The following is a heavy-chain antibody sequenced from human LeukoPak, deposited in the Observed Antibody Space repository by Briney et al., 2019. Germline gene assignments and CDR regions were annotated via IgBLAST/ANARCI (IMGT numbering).Heavy chain of an antibody. D-gene: IGHD6-19*01. J-gene: IGHJ4*02. Sequence: GGSLRLSCTASGFIFSNYGMNWVRQAPGKGLEWISYIRGNSETIHYADSVKGRFTISRDNAKNSLSLQMTSLRAEDTAVYYCARGNRRSSGWPGDYWGQGTLVTVSS. CDR3: ARGNRRSSGWPGDY. CDR2: IRGNSETI. CDR1: GFIFSNYG. V-gene: IGHV3-48*01.